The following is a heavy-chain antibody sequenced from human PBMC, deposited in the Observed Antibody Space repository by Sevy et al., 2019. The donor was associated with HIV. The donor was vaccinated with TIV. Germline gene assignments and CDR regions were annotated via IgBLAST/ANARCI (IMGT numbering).Heavy chain of an antibody. J-gene: IGHJ4*02. CDR1: GFAFSTYA. CDR3: AKARYGSGWYVLDY. Sequence: GGSLRLSCAASGFAFSTYAMSWVRQAPGKGLEWVSATSGSAAVTFSADSVKGRFTNSRDNSKNTLYLQMNNLRAEDTAIYYCAKARYGSGWYVLDYWGQGTLVTVSS. V-gene: IGHV3-23*01. CDR2: TSGSAAVT. D-gene: IGHD6-19*01.